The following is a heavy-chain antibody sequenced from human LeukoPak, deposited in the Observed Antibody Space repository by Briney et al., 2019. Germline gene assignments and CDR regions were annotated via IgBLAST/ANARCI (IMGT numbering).Heavy chain of an antibody. Sequence: ASVKVSCKASGYTFTSYAMHWVRQAPGQRLEWMGWINAGNGNTKYSQKFQGRVTITRDTSASTAYMELSSLRSEDTAVYYCARDVVGSGLRYGMDVWGQGTTVTVSS. CDR3: ARDVVGSGLRYGMDV. V-gene: IGHV1-3*01. D-gene: IGHD3-10*01. J-gene: IGHJ6*02. CDR2: INAGNGNT. CDR1: GYTFTSYA.